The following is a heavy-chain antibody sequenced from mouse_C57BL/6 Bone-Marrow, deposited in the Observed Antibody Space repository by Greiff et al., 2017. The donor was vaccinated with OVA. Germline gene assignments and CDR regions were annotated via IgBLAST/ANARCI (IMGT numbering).Heavy chain of an antibody. CDR3: AREGFTTVVATDAMDY. J-gene: IGHJ4*01. CDR1: GFTFSSYA. D-gene: IGHD1-1*01. Sequence: DVMLVESGGGLVKPGGSLKLSCAASGFTFSSYAMSWVRQTPDKRLEWVATISDGGSYTYYPDNVKGRFTISRDNAKNNLYLQMSHLKSEDTAMYYCAREGFTTVVATDAMDYWGQGTSVTVSS. CDR2: ISDGGSYT. V-gene: IGHV5-4*01.